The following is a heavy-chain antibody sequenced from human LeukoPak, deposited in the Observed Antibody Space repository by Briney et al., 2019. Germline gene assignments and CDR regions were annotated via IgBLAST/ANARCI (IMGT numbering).Heavy chain of an antibody. CDR1: GFTVSSNY. Sequence: GGPLRLPCAASGFTVSSNYMSWVRQAPGKGLEWVSVIYSGGSTYYADSVKGRITISRDNSKNTLYLQMNSLRAEDTAVYYCARAKWELSAFDIWGQGTMVTVSS. D-gene: IGHD1-26*01. V-gene: IGHV3-53*01. J-gene: IGHJ3*02. CDR3: ARAKWELSAFDI. CDR2: IYSGGST.